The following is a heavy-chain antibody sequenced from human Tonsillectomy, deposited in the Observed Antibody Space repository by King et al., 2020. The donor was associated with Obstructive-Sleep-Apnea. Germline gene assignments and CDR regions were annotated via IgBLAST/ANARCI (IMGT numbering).Heavy chain of an antibody. V-gene: IGHV3-11*01. J-gene: IGHJ4*02. D-gene: IGHD3-9*01. CDR1: GFIFGDFH. CDR3: VRDWLGGFFDY. Sequence: VQLVESGGGLLKPGGSLRLSCASSGFIFGDFHMSWIRQAPGKGLEWVSHISSSGGTRYYADSVKGRFTISRDNAKNSLFLQMNSLRAEDTAVYYCVRDWLGGFFDYWGQGTLVTVSS. CDR2: ISSSGGTR.